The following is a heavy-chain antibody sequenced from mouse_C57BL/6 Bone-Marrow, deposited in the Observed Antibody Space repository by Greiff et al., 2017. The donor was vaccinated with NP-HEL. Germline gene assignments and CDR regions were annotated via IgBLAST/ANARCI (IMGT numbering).Heavy chain of an antibody. CDR3: ARENYGRRSPYFDY. CDR1: GYTFTSYW. J-gene: IGHJ2*01. D-gene: IGHD1-1*01. V-gene: IGHV1-64*01. CDR2: IHPNSGST. Sequence: QVQLQQPGAELVKPGASVKLSCKASGYTFTSYWMHWVKQRPGQGLEWIGMIHPNSGSTNYNEKFKSKATLTVDKSSSTAYMQLSSLTSEDSAVYYCARENYGRRSPYFDYWGQGTTLTVSS.